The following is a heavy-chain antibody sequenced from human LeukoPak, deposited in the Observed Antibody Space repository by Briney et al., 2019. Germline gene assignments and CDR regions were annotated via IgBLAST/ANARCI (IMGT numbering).Heavy chain of an antibody. D-gene: IGHD6-19*01. Sequence: GGSLRLSCAASGFTFSSYSMNWVRQAPGKGLEWVSSISSSSSYIYYADSVKGRFTISRDNAKNSLYLQMNSLRAEDTAVYYCARWAVAGILDINWFDPWGQGTLVTVSP. CDR3: ARWAVAGILDINWFDP. CDR1: GFTFSSYS. V-gene: IGHV3-21*01. J-gene: IGHJ5*02. CDR2: ISSSSSYI.